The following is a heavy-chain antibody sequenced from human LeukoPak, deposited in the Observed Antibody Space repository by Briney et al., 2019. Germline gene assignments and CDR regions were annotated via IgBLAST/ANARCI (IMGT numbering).Heavy chain of an antibody. CDR3: ARDLAAVPAAYGMDV. J-gene: IGHJ6*02. Sequence: ASVKVSCKASGYTFTSFGLSWVRQPPGQGLEWMGWISTYNGNTNYPQRLQGRVTMTTDTSTSTAYMELRSLRSDDTAVYFCARDLAAVPAAYGMDVWGQGTAVTVSS. V-gene: IGHV1-18*01. D-gene: IGHD2-2*01. CDR1: GYTFTSFG. CDR2: ISTYNGNT.